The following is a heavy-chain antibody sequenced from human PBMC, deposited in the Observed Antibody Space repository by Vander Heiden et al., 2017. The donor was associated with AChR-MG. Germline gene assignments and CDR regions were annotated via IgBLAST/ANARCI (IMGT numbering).Heavy chain of an antibody. CDR1: DYSISNGHY. Sequence: QVQLQESGPGLVKPSETLSLTCAVPDYSISNGHYLGWIRQSAGKGLEWIGSINHSGSTYYNPSLKSRVTISVHTAKNQFSLKLTSVTAADTAVYYCAALGRNGGGYWGQGTLVTVSS. J-gene: IGHJ4*02. V-gene: IGHV4-38-2*01. D-gene: IGHD1-1*01. CDR3: AALGRNGGGY. CDR2: INHSGST.